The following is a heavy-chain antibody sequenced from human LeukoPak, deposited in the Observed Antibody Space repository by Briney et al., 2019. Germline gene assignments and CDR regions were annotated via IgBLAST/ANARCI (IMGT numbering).Heavy chain of an antibody. CDR1: GFTVSSNY. CDR2: IYSGGST. D-gene: IGHD4-17*01. J-gene: IGHJ4*02. CDR3: AREKNDYGDHKDY. Sequence: GGSLRLSCAASGFTVSSNYMSWVRQAPGKGLEWVSVIYSGGSTYYADSVKGRFTTSRDNSKNTLYLQMNSLRAEDTAVYYCAREKNDYGDHKDYWGQGTLVTVSS. V-gene: IGHV3-66*01.